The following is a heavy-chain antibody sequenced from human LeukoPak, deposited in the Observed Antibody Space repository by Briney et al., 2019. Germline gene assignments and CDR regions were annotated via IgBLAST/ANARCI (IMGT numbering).Heavy chain of an antibody. CDR2: IYYSGST. D-gene: IGHD6-13*01. CDR1: GGSISSSSYY. J-gene: IGHJ2*01. CDR3: ARVYYSNSYDYWYFDL. Sequence: SETLSLTCTVSGGSISSSSYYWGWIRQPPGKGLEWIVSIYYSGSTYYNPSLKSRVTISVDTSKNQFSLKLSSVTAADTAVYYCARVYYSNSYDYWYFDLWGRGTLVTVSS. V-gene: IGHV4-39*07.